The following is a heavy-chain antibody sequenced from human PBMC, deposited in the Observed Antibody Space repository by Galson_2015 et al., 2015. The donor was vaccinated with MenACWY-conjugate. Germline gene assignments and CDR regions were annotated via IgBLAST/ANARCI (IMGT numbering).Heavy chain of an antibody. D-gene: IGHD2-15*01. CDR3: ARDHYCSGGSCYSTLYYYGMDV. V-gene: IGHV1-69*13. CDR2: IIPIFGTA. CDR1: GGTFSSYA. J-gene: IGHJ6*02. Sequence: SVKVSCKASGGTFSSYAISWVRQAPGQGLEWMGGIIPIFGTANYAQKFQGRVTITADESTSTAYMELSSLRSEDTAVYYCARDHYCSGGSCYSTLYYYGMDVWGQGTTVTVSS.